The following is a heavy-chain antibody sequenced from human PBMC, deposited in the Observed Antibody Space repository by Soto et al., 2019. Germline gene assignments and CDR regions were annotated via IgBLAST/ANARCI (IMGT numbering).Heavy chain of an antibody. D-gene: IGHD3-10*01. V-gene: IGHV4-61*01. CDR3: ARDLPGTAVNY. CDR2: IYYSGST. J-gene: IGHJ4*02. Sequence: QVQLQESGPGLVKPSEAQSLTCTVSGGSVSSGSNYWGWIRQPPGKGLEWIGYIYYSGSTNYNSSLKSRVTISVDTSKNQFSLKLSSVTAGDTAVYYCARDLPGTAVNYWGQGTLVTVSS. CDR1: GGSVSSGSNY.